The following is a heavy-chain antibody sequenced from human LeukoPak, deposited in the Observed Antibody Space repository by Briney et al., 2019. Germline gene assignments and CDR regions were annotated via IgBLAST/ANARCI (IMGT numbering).Heavy chain of an antibody. CDR1: GGTFSNYA. CDR3: ATDLADATYGFDI. Sequence: ASVKVSCKTSGGTFSNYAISWVRQAPGQGLEWVGGIIPILGTSNSAEKFQGRLTVPTDEFTGTAYMELSTLRSEDTAVYYCATDLADATYGFDIWGQGTMVTVSS. CDR2: IIPILGTS. V-gene: IGHV1-69*05. D-gene: IGHD6-13*01. J-gene: IGHJ3*02.